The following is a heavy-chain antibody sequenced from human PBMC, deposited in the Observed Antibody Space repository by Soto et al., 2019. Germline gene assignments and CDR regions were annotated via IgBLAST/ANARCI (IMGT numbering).Heavy chain of an antibody. CDR1: GGTFSSYA. V-gene: IGHV1-69*06. D-gene: IGHD3-16*02. Sequence: SVKVSCKASGGTFSSYAISWVRQAPGQGLEWMGGIIPIFGTANYAQKFQGRATITADKSTSTAYMELSSLRSEDTAVYYCASARSVFGGVIVPFDYRGQGTLVTVSS. J-gene: IGHJ4*02. CDR2: IIPIFGTA. CDR3: ASARSVFGGVIVPFDY.